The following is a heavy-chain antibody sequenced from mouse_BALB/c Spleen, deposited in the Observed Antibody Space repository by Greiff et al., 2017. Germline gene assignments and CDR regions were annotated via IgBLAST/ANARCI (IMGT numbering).Heavy chain of an antibody. CDR3: ARAYGNYLYYAMDY. J-gene: IGHJ4*01. CDR1: GYTFTSYV. Sequence: EVQRVESGPELVKPGASVKMSCKASGYTFTSYVMHWVKQKPGQGLEWIGYINPYNDGTKYNEKFKGKSTLTSDKSSSTTYMELSSLTSEDSAVYYCARAYGNYLYYAMDYWGQGTSVTVSS. D-gene: IGHD2-1*01. V-gene: IGHV1-14*01. CDR2: INPYNDGT.